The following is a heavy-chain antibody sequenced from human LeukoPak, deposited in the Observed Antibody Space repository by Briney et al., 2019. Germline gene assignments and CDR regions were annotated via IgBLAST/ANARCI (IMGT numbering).Heavy chain of an antibody. CDR2: IYYSGST. J-gene: IGHJ5*02. CDR1: GGSISSSSYY. V-gene: IGHV4-39*07. CDR3: AREPQGITIFGVVIGRFDP. D-gene: IGHD3-3*01. Sequence: SETLSLTCTVSGGSISSSSYYWGWIRQPPGKGLEWIGSIYYSGSTYYNPSLKSRVTISVDTSKNQFSLKLSSVTAADTAVYYCAREPQGITIFGVVIGRFDPWGQGTLVTVSS.